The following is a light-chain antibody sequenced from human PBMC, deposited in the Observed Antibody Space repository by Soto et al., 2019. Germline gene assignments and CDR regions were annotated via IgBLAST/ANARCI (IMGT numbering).Light chain of an antibody. J-gene: IGKJ5*01. CDR3: QQYTGPPTT. CDR1: QSVSSNY. Sequence: EIVLTQSPGTLSLSPGERATLSCRASQSVSSNYLAWYQQKPGQAPRLLIYGASSRATGIPDRFSGSGPGTEFTLTISRLEPEDFAVYFCQQYTGPPTTFGQGTRLEIK. V-gene: IGKV3-20*01. CDR2: GAS.